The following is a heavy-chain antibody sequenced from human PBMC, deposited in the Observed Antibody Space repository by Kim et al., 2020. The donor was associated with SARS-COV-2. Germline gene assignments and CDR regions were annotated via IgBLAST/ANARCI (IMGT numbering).Heavy chain of an antibody. J-gene: IGHJ4*02. V-gene: IGHV3-48*02. CDR2: ISSSSSTI. CDR3: ARVVLPHYDSMFDY. Sequence: GGSLRLSCVASGFTFSTYSINWVRQAPGKGLEWVSYISSSSSTIYYADSVKGRFTISRDNAKNSLYLHMNSLRDEDTAVYYCARVVLPHYDSMFDYWGQGTQVTVSS. CDR1: GFTFSTYS. D-gene: IGHD3-22*01.